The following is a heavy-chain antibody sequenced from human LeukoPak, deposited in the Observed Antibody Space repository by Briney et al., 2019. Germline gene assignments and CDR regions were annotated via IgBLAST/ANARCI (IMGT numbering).Heavy chain of an antibody. CDR1: GGSISSYY. D-gene: IGHD2-15*01. J-gene: IGHJ4*02. CDR2: IYYSGST. V-gene: IGHV4-59*08. CDR3: ARGVVVAATWHDY. Sequence: SETLSLTCTVSGGSISSYYWSWIRQPPGKGLEWIGYIYYSGSTNYNPSLKSRVTISVDTSKNQFSLKLSSVTAADTAVYYCARGVVVAATWHDYWGQGTLVTVSS.